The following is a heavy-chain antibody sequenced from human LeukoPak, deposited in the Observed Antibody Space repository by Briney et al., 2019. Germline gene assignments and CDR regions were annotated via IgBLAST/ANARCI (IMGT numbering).Heavy chain of an antibody. CDR2: IYYSGST. CDR3: ARQYSSYSSVDY. J-gene: IGHJ4*02. V-gene: IGHV4-59*08. Sequence: SETLSLTCSVSGGAISRYYWSWIRQPPGKGLEWIGYIYYSGSTNYNPSLKSRVTISVDTSKNQFSLKLSSVTAADTAVYYCARQYSSYSSVDYWGQGTLVTVSS. D-gene: IGHD6-6*01. CDR1: GGAISRYY.